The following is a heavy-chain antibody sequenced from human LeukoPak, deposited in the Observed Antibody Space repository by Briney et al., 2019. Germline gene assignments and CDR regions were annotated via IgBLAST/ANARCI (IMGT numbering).Heavy chain of an antibody. CDR3: ARDGRRGYSGYRFDY. CDR2: ISTYNGNT. J-gene: IGHJ4*02. CDR1: GYNFNSHG. D-gene: IGHD5-12*01. V-gene: IGHV1-18*04. Sequence: ASVTVSCKASGYNFNSHGIIWVRLAPGQGLEWMGWISTYNGNTNYAQKFQGRVTMTTDTSTSTVSMELRSLRSDDTALYYCARDGRRGYSGYRFDYWGQGTLVTVSS.